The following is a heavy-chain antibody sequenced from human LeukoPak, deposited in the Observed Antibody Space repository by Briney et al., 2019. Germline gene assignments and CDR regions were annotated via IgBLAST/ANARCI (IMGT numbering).Heavy chain of an antibody. CDR1: GFAFSTYA. J-gene: IGHJ4*02. CDR3: AKDQSYGFDY. Sequence: GGSLRLSCAASGFAFSTYAMSWVRQAPGKGLEWVSALSGSGATTYYADSVKGRFTISRDNSKNTLYLQMNSLRAEDTAISYCAKDQSYGFDYWGQGTLVTVSS. D-gene: IGHD5-18*01. CDR2: LSGSGATT. V-gene: IGHV3-23*01.